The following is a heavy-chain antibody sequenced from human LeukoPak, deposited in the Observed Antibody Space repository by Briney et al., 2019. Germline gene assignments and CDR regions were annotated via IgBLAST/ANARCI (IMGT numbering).Heavy chain of an antibody. J-gene: IGHJ4*02. CDR1: GFTFSSYS. Sequence: GGSLRLSCATSGFTFSSYSMNWVRQAPGKGLEWMSYIISSSSVIYYADSVKGRFTISRDNAKSSLYLQMNSLRAEDTAVYYCARARPGYDTSAYYFDFWGQGTLVTVSS. V-gene: IGHV3-48*01. CDR3: ARARPGYDTSAYYFDF. CDR2: IISSSSVI. D-gene: IGHD3-16*01.